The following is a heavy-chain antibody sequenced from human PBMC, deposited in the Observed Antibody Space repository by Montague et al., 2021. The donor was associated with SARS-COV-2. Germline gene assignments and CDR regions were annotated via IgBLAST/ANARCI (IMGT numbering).Heavy chain of an antibody. CDR2: IFYSGST. V-gene: IGHV4-39*01. J-gene: IGHJ4*02. CDR3: ASMVRAQVYYFDY. Sequence: SETLSLTCTVSGGSISSNSYYWGWIRQPPGQGLEWIGRIFYSGSTDYSPSLQSRVTISVATSKNQFSLTLSSVTAADTAVYYCASMVRAQVYYFDYWGQGTLVTVSS. D-gene: IGHD3-10*01. CDR1: GGSISSNSYY.